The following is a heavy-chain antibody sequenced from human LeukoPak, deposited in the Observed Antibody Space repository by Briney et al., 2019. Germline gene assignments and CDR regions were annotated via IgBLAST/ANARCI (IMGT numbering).Heavy chain of an antibody. CDR1: GFTFSSYA. V-gene: IGHV3-23*01. Sequence: PGGSLRLSCAASGFTFSSYAMSWVRQAPGKGLEWVSAISGRGDTTYYADSVKGRFTISRDNSKNTLYLQMNSLRAEDTAVYYCTTQLHDYGDYEVAFDIWGQGTMVTVSS. D-gene: IGHD4-17*01. J-gene: IGHJ3*02. CDR2: ISGRGDTT. CDR3: TTQLHDYGDYEVAFDI.